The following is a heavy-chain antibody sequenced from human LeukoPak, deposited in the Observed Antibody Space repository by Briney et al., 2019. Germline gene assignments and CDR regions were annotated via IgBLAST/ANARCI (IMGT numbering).Heavy chain of an antibody. CDR2: INPNSGGT. CDR1: GYTFTGYY. D-gene: IGHD6-13*01. Sequence: APVKVSCKASGYTFTGYYMHWVRQAPGQGLEWMGWINPNSGGTNYAQKFQGRVTMTRDTSISTAYMELSRLRSDDTAVYYCAREGKAAADTNWFDPWGQGTLVTVSS. J-gene: IGHJ5*02. V-gene: IGHV1-2*02. CDR3: AREGKAAADTNWFDP.